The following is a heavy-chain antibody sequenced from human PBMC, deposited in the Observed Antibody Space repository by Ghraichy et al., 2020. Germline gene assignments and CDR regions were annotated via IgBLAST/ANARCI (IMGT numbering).Heavy chain of an antibody. Sequence: ASAKVSCKASGYTFTSYYMHWVRQAPGQGLEWMGIINPSGGSTSYAQKFQGRVTMTRDTSTSTVYMELSSLRSEDTAVYYCAREPAKSYNWNVEDAFDIWGQGTMVTVSS. J-gene: IGHJ3*02. V-gene: IGHV1-46*03. CDR2: INPSGGST. CDR3: AREPAKSYNWNVEDAFDI. CDR1: GYTFTSYY. D-gene: IGHD1-20*01.